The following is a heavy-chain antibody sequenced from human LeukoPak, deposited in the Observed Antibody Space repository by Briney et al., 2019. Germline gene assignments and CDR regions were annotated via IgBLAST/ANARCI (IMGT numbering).Heavy chain of an antibody. D-gene: IGHD2-2*01. Sequence: QPGGSLRLSCAASGFTFSNYAMSWVRQAPGKGLEWVSTTSNSGDATFYADSVKGRFTISRDNSKNTLYLQMNSLRAEDTAVYYCARSTTSYCSSTSGDHWGQGTLVTVSS. CDR2: TSNSGDAT. CDR1: GFTFSNYA. J-gene: IGHJ1*01. CDR3: ARSTTSYCSSTSGDH. V-gene: IGHV3-23*01.